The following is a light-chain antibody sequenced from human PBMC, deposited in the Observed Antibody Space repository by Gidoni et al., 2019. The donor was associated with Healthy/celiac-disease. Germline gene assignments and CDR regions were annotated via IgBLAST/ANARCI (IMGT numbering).Light chain of an antibody. CDR3: MQDLQTPRT. V-gene: IGKV2-28*01. CDR1: PCLLHSNGYNY. Sequence: DIVITQSPLSLPFTPGEPASISCTSSPCLLHSNGYNYLDWYLQKPGQSPQLLIYLGSNRASGVPDRVSGSGSGTDFTLKISRVEAEDVGVYYCMQDLQTPRTFGQGTKVEIK. J-gene: IGKJ1*01. CDR2: LGS.